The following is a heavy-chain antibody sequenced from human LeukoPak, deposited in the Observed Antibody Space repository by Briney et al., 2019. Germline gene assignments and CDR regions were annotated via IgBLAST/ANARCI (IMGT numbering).Heavy chain of an antibody. J-gene: IGHJ4*02. CDR3: SRGAPSDY. V-gene: IGHV4-4*07. CDR2: IYTSGTT. Sequence: SETLSLTCTVSGGSISGGSISSYCWSWVRQPAGKGLEWIGRIYTSGTTNYNPSLKSRVTMSVDTSKNQFSLRLNSVTAADTAVYYCSRGAPSDYWGQGTLVTVSS. CDR1: GGSISGGSISSYC.